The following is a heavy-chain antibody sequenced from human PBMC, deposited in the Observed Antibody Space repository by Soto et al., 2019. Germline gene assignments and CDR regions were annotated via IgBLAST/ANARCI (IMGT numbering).Heavy chain of an antibody. V-gene: IGHV1-69*08. D-gene: IGHD5-12*01. CDR1: GGTFSSYT. CDR2: IIPILGIA. CDR3: ARDGHSGYDLRFDY. Sequence: QVQLVQSGAEVKKPGSSVKVSCKASGGTFSSYTISWVRQAPGQGLEWMGRIIPILGIANYAQKFQGRVTITAVKSTSTAYMELSSLRSEDTAVYYCARDGHSGYDLRFDYWGQGTLVTVSS. J-gene: IGHJ4*02.